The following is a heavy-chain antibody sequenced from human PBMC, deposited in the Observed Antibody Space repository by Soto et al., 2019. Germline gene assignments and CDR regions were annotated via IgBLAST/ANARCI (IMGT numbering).Heavy chain of an antibody. CDR2: IYYSGST. D-gene: IGHD4-17*01. J-gene: IGHJ5*02. CDR3: ARENYGDYVGNNWFDP. V-gene: IGHV4-31*03. CDR1: GGSISSGGYY. Sequence: SETLSLTCTVSGGSISSGGYYWSWIRQHPGKGLEWIGYIYYSGSTYYNPSLKSRVTISVDTSKNQFSLKLSSVTAADTAVYYCARENYGDYVGNNWFDPWGQVTLVTVSS.